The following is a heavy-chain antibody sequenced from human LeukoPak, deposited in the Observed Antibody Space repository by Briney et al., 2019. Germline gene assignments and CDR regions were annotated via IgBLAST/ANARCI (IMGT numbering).Heavy chain of an antibody. Sequence: ASVKVSCKASGYTFTSYGIRWVRQAPGQGLEWMGWISAYNGNTNYAQKLQGRVTMTRDTSTSTAYMELRSLRSDDTAVYYCARDGAGSTYYYYMDVWGKGTTVTVSS. J-gene: IGHJ6*03. CDR2: ISAYNGNT. CDR1: GYTFTSYG. V-gene: IGHV1-18*01. D-gene: IGHD1-1*01. CDR3: ARDGAGSTYYYYMDV.